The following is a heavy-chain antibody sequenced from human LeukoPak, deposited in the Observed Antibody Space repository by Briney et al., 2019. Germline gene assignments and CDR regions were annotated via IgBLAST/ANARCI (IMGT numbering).Heavy chain of an antibody. CDR2: ISYDVGVK. Sequence: PGGSLRLSCAASGFYFHNYVIHWVRQAPGKGLEWVAVISYDVGVKYHADSVKGRFTISRDSSSKTVYLQMNSLRPEDTAVYYCVREGYYHSGTLPTFYFDYWGQGTLVTVSS. CDR1: GFYFHNYV. J-gene: IGHJ4*02. V-gene: IGHV3-30-3*01. CDR3: VREGYYHSGTLPTFYFDY. D-gene: IGHD3-10*01.